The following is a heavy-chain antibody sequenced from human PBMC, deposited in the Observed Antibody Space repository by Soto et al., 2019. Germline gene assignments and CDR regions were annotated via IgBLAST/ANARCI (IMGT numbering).Heavy chain of an antibody. CDR3: AKDYGSGSSYYYYYGMDV. CDR1: GYIFSNYW. V-gene: IGHV5-51*01. D-gene: IGHD3-10*01. Sequence: PGESLKISCKASGYIFSNYWIGWVRQMPGKGLEWMGIIYPGDSDTRYSPSFQGQVTISTDKSISTAYLHWSSLKASDTAIYYCAKDYGSGSSYYYYYGMDVWGQGTTVTVSS. J-gene: IGHJ6*02. CDR2: IYPGDSDT.